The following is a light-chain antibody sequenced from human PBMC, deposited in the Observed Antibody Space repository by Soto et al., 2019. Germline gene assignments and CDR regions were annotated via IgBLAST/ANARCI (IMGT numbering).Light chain of an antibody. CDR2: ATS. Sequence: EIVLTQSPGTLSLSPGETATLSCRASQTVNSDYLAWFQQRPGQAPRLLIFATSSRAAGIPDRFSGSGSGTDFTLTISRLEPEDFAVYYCQQHGSWGITFGPGTKVDIK. J-gene: IGKJ3*01. CDR1: QTVNSDY. CDR3: QQHGSWGIT. V-gene: IGKV3-20*01.